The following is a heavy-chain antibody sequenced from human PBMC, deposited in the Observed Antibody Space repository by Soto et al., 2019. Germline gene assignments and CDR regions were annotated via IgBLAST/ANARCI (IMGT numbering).Heavy chain of an antibody. CDR2: IYYRGST. J-gene: IGHJ4*02. CDR1: GGSISSYY. V-gene: IGHV4-59*01. CDR3: ARSVGMPRWFGADY. D-gene: IGHD3-10*01. Sequence: QVQLQESGPGLVKPSETLSLTCTVSGGSISSYYWSWIRQPPGKGLEWIGYIYYRGSTNYNPSLKSRVTISVDTSKNQFSLKLSSVTAADTAVYYCARSVGMPRWFGADYWGQGTLVTVSS.